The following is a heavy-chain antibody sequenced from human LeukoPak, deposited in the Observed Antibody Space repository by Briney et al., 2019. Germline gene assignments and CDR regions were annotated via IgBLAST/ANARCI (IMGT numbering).Heavy chain of an antibody. D-gene: IGHD4-23*01. CDR2: ISGSGGST. CDR1: GFTFSSYA. J-gene: IGHJ5*02. Sequence: GGSLRLSCAASGFTFSSYAMSWVRQAPGKGLEWVSAISGSGGSTYYADSVKGRFTISRDNSKNTLYLQMNSLRAEDTAVYYCANGGNPSNWFDPWGQGTLVTVSS. V-gene: IGHV3-23*01. CDR3: ANGGNPSNWFDP.